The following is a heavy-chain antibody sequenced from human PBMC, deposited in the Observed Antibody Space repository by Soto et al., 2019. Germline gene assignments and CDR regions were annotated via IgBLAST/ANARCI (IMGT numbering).Heavy chain of an antibody. Sequence: GGSLRLSCAASGFTFSSYGMHWVRQAPGKGLEWVAVISYDGSNKYYADSVKGRFTISRDNSKNTLYLQMNSLRAEDTAVYYCAKVRSSSPPYYGMDVWGQGTTVTVSS. D-gene: IGHD6-6*01. CDR3: AKVRSSSPPYYGMDV. CDR1: GFTFSSYG. CDR2: ISYDGSNK. V-gene: IGHV3-30*18. J-gene: IGHJ6*02.